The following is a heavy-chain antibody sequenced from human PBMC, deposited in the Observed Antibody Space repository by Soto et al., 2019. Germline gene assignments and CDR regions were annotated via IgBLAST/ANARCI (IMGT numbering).Heavy chain of an antibody. V-gene: IGHV1-2*02. CDR3: ARNLVDGSGTRYYYGMDV. D-gene: IGHD3-10*01. CDR1: GYTFTGYY. CDR2: INPNSGGT. J-gene: IGHJ6*02. Sequence: EASVKVSCKASGYTFTGYYMHWVRQAPGQGLEWMGWINPNSGGTNYAQKFQGRVTMTRDTSISTAYMELSRLRSDDTAVYYCARNLVDGSGTRYYYGMDVWGQGTTVTVSS.